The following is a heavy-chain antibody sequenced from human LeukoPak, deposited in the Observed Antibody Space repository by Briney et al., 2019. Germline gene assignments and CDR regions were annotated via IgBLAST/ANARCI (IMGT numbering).Heavy chain of an antibody. D-gene: IGHD5-24*01. CDR3: ARPEEIDVEMDDAFAI. Sequence: GASVKVSCKASGDSFSSYAISWVRQAPGQGLEWMGRITPILDAADYAQKFQGRVTITADKSTSTAYMELSSLRSEDTAVYYCARPEEIDVEMDDAFAIWGQGTMVTVSS. J-gene: IGHJ3*02. V-gene: IGHV1-69*10. CDR1: GDSFSSYA. CDR2: ITPILDAA.